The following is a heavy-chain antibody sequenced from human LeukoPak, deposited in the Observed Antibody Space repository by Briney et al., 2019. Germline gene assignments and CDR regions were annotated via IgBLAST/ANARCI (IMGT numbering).Heavy chain of an antibody. J-gene: IGHJ4*02. D-gene: IGHD5-12*01. V-gene: IGHV3-30*03. CDR3: ARAEYSGYDYYFDY. CDR2: ISYDGSNK. CDR1: GFTFSSYG. Sequence: PGGSLRLSCAASGFTFSSYGMHWVRQAPGKGLEWVAVISYDGSNKYYADSVKGRFTISRDNSKNTLYLQMNSLRAEDTAVYYCARAEYSGYDYYFDYWGQGTLVTVSS.